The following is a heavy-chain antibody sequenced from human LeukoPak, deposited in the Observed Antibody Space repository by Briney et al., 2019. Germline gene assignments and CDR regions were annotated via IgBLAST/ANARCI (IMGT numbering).Heavy chain of an antibody. CDR3: ARDGFTMIVVVTYDAFDI. CDR2: ISAYNGNT. V-gene: IGHV1-18*01. CDR1: GYTFTSYG. D-gene: IGHD3-22*01. J-gene: IGHJ3*02. Sequence: ASVKVSCKASGYTFTSYGISWVRQAPGQGLEWMGWISAYNGNTNYAQKLQGRVTMTTDTSTSTAYMELRSLRSDDTAVYYCARDGFTMIVVVTYDAFDIWGQGTMVTVSS.